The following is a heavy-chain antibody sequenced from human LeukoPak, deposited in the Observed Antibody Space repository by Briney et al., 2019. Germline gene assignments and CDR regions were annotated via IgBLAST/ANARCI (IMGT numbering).Heavy chain of an antibody. V-gene: IGHV4-59*01. CDR2: IYYSGST. CDR1: GGSISSYY. Sequence: SETLSLTCTVSGGSISSYYWSWIRQLPGKGLEWIGYIYYSGSTNYNPSLKSRVTISVDTSKNQFSLKLSSVTAADTAVYYCARALKVVADHDAFDIWGQGTMVTVSS. J-gene: IGHJ3*02. D-gene: IGHD2-15*01. CDR3: ARALKVVADHDAFDI.